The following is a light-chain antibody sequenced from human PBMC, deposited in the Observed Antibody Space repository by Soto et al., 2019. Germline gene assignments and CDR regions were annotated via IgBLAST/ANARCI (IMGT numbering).Light chain of an antibody. CDR3: ISYTGSSTSYV. CDR2: EVS. V-gene: IGLV2-14*01. Sequence: QSVLTQPASLSGSPGQSITISCTGTSSDVGAYNHVAWYQQHPGKAPKFMIYEVSNRPSGVSNRFSGSKSGNTASLTISGLQAEDEADYYCISYTGSSTSYVFGTATKVTVL. J-gene: IGLJ1*01. CDR1: SSDVGAYNH.